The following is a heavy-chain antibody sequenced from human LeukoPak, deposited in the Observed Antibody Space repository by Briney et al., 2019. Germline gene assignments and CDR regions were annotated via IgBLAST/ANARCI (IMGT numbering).Heavy chain of an antibody. CDR2: ISYDGSNK. D-gene: IGHD1-26*01. J-gene: IGHJ4*02. CDR3: AKSGSYDKIPYYFDY. CDR1: GSTFSSYG. Sequence: GVSLRLSCAASGSTFSSYGMHWVRQAPGKGLEWVAVISYDGSNKYYADSVKGRFTISRDNSKNTLYLQMNSLRAEDTAVYYCAKSGSYDKIPYYFDYWGQGTLVTVSS. V-gene: IGHV3-30*18.